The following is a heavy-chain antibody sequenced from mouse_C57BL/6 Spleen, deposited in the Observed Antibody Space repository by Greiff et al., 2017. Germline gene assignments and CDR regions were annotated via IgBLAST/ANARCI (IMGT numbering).Heavy chain of an antibody. Sequence: EVKLQESVAELVRPGASVKLSCTASGFNIKNTYMHWVKQRPEQGLEWIGRIDPANGNTKYAPKFQGKATITADTSSNTAYLQLSSLTSEDTAIYYCASYYGSSPYFDYWGQGTTLTVSS. J-gene: IGHJ2*01. CDR2: IDPANGNT. CDR3: ASYYGSSPYFDY. V-gene: IGHV14-3*01. D-gene: IGHD1-1*01. CDR1: GFNIKNTY.